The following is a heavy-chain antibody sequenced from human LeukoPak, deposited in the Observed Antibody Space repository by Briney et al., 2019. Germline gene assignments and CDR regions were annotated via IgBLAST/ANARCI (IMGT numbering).Heavy chain of an antibody. V-gene: IGHV4-59*01. CDR3: ARVMSVAGTSYFDY. CDR2: IYYSGST. D-gene: IGHD6-19*01. Sequence: SETLSLTCTVSGGSISSYYWSWIRQPPGKGLEWIGYIYYSGSTNYNPSLKSRVTMSVDTSKNQFSLKLSSVTAADTAVYYCARVMSVAGTSYFDYWGQGTLVTVSS. CDR1: GGSISSYY. J-gene: IGHJ4*02.